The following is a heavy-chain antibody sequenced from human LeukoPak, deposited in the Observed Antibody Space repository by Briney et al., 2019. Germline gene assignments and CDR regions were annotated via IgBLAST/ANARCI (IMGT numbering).Heavy chain of an antibody. CDR2: INHSGST. CDR3: ARAVLWFGEIHDY. CDR1: GGSFSGHY. V-gene: IGHV4-34*01. D-gene: IGHD3-10*01. J-gene: IGHJ4*02. Sequence: SETLSLTCAVYGGSFSGHYWSWVRQPPGKGLEWIGEINHSGSTNYNPSLKSRVTISVDTSKNQFSLKLSSVTAADTAVYYCARAVLWFGEIHDYWGQGTLVTVSS.